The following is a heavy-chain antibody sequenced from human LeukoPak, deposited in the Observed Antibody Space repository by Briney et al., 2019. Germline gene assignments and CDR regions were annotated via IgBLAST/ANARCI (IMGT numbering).Heavy chain of an antibody. D-gene: IGHD1-14*01. J-gene: IGHJ3*02. CDR1: GFTFSSYG. CDR3: ARDCQPGGRAFDI. Sequence: GGSLRLSCAASGFTFSSYGMNWVRQAPGKGLEWVSSISSGNDYIHYADSVKGRFTISRDNAKNSLFLQMNSLRAEDTAVYYCARDCQPGGRAFDIWGQGTMVTVSS. CDR2: ISSGNDYI. V-gene: IGHV3-21*06.